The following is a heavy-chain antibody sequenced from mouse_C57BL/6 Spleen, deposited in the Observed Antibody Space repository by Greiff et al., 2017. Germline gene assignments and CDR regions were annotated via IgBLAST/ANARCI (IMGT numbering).Heavy chain of an antibody. CDR2: IHPNSGST. V-gene: IGHV1-64*01. CDR3: ASINTVRDFDY. J-gene: IGHJ2*01. D-gene: IGHD1-1*01. Sequence: QVQLQQPGAELVKPGASVKLSCKASGYTFTSYWMHWVKQRPGQGLEWIGMIHPNSGSTNYNEKFKSKATLTVDKSSSTAYMQLHSLTTEDSAVYYCASINTVRDFDYWGQGTTLTVSS. CDR1: GYTFTSYW.